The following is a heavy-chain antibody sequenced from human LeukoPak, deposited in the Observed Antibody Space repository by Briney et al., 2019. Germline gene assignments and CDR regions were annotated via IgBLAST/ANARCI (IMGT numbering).Heavy chain of an antibody. CDR2: INHSGST. D-gene: IGHD3-22*01. J-gene: IGHJ4*02. CDR3: ARMTTYYYDSSGYLAY. CDR1: GGSFSGYY. Sequence: SETLSLTCAVYGGSFSGYYWSWIRQPPGKGVEWIGEINHSGSTNYNPSLKSRVTISVDTTKNQFSLKLSSVTAADTAVYYCARMTTYYYDSSGYLAYWGQGTLVTVSS. V-gene: IGHV4-34*01.